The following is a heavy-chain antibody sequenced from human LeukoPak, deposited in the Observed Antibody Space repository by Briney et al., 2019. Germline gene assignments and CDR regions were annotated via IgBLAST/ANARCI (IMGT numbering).Heavy chain of an antibody. CDR1: GYTLTELP. D-gene: IGHD3/OR15-3a*01. CDR3: ATDLPYWTGAFDI. V-gene: IGHV1-24*01. CDR2: FDPEDGET. J-gene: IGHJ3*02. Sequence: ASVKVSCKVSGYTLTELPMHWVRQAPGKGLEWMGGFDPEDGETIYAQKFQGRVTMTEDTSTDTAYMELSSLRSEDTAVYYCATDLPYWTGAFDIWGQGTMVTVSS.